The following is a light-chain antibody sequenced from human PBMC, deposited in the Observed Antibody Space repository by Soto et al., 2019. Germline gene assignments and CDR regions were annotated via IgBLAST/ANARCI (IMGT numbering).Light chain of an antibody. CDR1: QSVSSN. V-gene: IGKV3-15*01. J-gene: IGKJ2*01. CDR2: GAS. Sequence: EIVMTQSPATLSVSPGERATLSCRASQSVSSNLAWYQQKSGQAPRLLIYGASTRSTGIPARFSGSGSGTKCSLTISSLQSEDFAVYYCQQYENWPPRYTFGQGTKLEIK. CDR3: QQYENWPPRYT.